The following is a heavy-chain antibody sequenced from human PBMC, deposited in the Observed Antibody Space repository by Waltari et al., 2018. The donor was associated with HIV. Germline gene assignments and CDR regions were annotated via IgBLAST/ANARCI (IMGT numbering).Heavy chain of an antibody. CDR3: ARVHSSGCLDA. V-gene: IGHV1-2*02. CDR2: RSPNSGDS. J-gene: IGHJ5*02. Sequence: QVHLVQSGAEMKKPGASVKVSCKASGYTFTAYFIHWVRQAPGQGLEWMGWRSPNSGDSDYAQKFQGRVTMTRDTSISTAYMELRSLTSDDTAVYYCARVHSSGCLDAWGQGTLVTVSS. CDR1: GYTFTAYF. D-gene: IGHD6-19*01.